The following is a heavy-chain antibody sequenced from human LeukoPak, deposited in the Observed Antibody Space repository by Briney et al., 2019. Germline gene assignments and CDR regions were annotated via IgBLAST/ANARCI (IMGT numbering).Heavy chain of an antibody. V-gene: IGHV4-34*01. D-gene: IGHD5-24*01. Sequence: SETLSLTCTVSGGSISSYYWSWIRQPPGKGLEWIGEINHSGRTNYNSPLKSRVTISVDTSKNQFSLKLSSVTAADTAVYYCARGLRDGYTLGYYMDVWGKGTTVTVSS. CDR1: GGSISSYY. J-gene: IGHJ6*03. CDR3: ARGLRDGYTLGYYMDV. CDR2: INHSGRT.